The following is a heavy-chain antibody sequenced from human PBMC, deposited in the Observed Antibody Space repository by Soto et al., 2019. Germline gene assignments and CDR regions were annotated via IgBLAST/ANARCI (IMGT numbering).Heavy chain of an antibody. Sequence: QVQLVQSGAEEKKPGASVKVAFKACGYTFTSCAMHWVRQAHGQRLEWMGWIKAGNGNTKYSQKFQGRVTITRDTSASTAYMELSSLRAEDTAVYYCARGTAPYYFDYWGQGTLVTVSS. D-gene: IGHD5-18*01. CDR2: IKAGNGNT. J-gene: IGHJ4*02. CDR1: GYTFTSCA. V-gene: IGHV1-3*05. CDR3: ARGTAPYYFDY.